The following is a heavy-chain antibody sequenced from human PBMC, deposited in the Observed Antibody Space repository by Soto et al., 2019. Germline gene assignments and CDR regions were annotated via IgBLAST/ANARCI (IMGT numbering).Heavy chain of an antibody. V-gene: IGHV1-2*02. CDR1: GYTLTGYY. D-gene: IGHD5-12*01. Sequence: SVKVSFKASGYTLTGYYITWVRQAPEQGLELMGWINPNNGYTNYAQKFQGRVSMTRDTSTSTAYMELSSLRFDDTAVYYCARHRGYYYVFDYLGKGTLVTVSS. CDR2: INPNNGYT. CDR3: ARHRGYYYVFDY. J-gene: IGHJ4*02.